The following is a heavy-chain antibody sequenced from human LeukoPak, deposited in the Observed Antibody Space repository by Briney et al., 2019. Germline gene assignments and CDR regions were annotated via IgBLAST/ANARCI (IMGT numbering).Heavy chain of an antibody. J-gene: IGHJ4*02. D-gene: IGHD6-13*01. CDR1: GFTFSSYE. CDR2: ISSSGSTI. CDR3: ARGSSWYGLLYFDY. Sequence: GGSLRLSCAASGFTFSSYEMNWVRQAPGKGLEWGSYISSSGSTIYYADSVKGRFTISRDNAKNSLYLQMNSLRAEDTAVYYCARGSSWYGLLYFDYWGQGTLVTVSS. V-gene: IGHV3-48*03.